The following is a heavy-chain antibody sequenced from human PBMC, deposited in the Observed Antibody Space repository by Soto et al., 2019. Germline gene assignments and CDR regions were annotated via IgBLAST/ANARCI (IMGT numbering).Heavy chain of an antibody. CDR2: INHSGST. CDR1: GGSFSCYY. CDR3: ARGSGWYPYYYYYGMDV. J-gene: IGHJ6*02. Sequence: SETLSLTCAVYGGSFSCYYWSWIRQPPGKGLEWIGEINHSGSTNYNPSLKSRVTISVDTSKNQFSLKLSSVTAADTAVYYCARGSGWYPYYYYYGMDVWGQGTTVTVS. D-gene: IGHD6-19*01. V-gene: IGHV4-34*01.